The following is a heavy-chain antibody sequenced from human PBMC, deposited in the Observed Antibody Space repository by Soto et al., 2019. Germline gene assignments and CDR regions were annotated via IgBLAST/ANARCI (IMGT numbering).Heavy chain of an antibody. CDR1: GFTFSTYN. V-gene: IGHV3-21*06. CDR2: ISGSGTYI. D-gene: IGHD1-1*01. CDR3: VRGTGSTRGRLDS. J-gene: IGHJ4*02. Sequence: PGGSLRLSCLASGFTFSTYNMNWVRQAPGKGLEWVSSISGSGTYISYADSLEGRFTISRDNAQNSLYLQTNSLRAEDTAVYYCVRGTGSTRGRLDSWGQGTLVTVSS.